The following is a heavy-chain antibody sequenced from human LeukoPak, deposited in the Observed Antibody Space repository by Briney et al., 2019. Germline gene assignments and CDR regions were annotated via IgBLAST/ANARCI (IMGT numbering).Heavy chain of an antibody. V-gene: IGHV1-2*02. J-gene: IGHJ3*02. Sequence: GASVKVSCKASGYPFTAYYMYWVRQAPGQGLEWMGWINPNSGGTNFAQKFQGRVTMTRDTSISTAYMELNSLTSDDTAVYYCARVGSGSYRGSDAFDIWGQGTMVTVSS. CDR3: ARVGSGSYRGSDAFDI. CDR2: INPNSGGT. CDR1: GYPFTAYY. D-gene: IGHD1-26*01.